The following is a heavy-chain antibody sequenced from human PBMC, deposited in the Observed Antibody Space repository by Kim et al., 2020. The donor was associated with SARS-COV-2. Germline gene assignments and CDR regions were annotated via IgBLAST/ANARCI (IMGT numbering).Heavy chain of an antibody. V-gene: IGHV3-74*01. Sequence: GGSLRLSCADSGFTFSTYWMHWVRQAPGKGLVWVSRINTDGSSTSYADSVKGRFPISRDNAKNTLYLQMNSLRAEDTAVYYCARIFATGTYFDCWGQGTLVTVSS. D-gene: IGHD1-1*01. CDR2: INTDGSST. J-gene: IGHJ4*02. CDR3: ARIFATGTYFDC. CDR1: GFTFSTYW.